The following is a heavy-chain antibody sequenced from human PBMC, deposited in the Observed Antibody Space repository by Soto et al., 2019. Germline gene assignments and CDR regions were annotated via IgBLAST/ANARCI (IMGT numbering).Heavy chain of an antibody. J-gene: IGHJ4*02. D-gene: IGHD3-10*01. CDR3: AKFPYDGIWSSFDY. Sequence: EVQLLESGGGLVQPGGSLRLSCAASGFTFSSCAMSWVRQAPGKGLEWVSTISGSGASTYYADSVKGRFTISRDNSKNTLYLQMNSLRAEDTAVYYCAKFPYDGIWSSFDYWGQGTLVTVSS. CDR2: ISGSGAST. V-gene: IGHV3-23*01. CDR1: GFTFSSCA.